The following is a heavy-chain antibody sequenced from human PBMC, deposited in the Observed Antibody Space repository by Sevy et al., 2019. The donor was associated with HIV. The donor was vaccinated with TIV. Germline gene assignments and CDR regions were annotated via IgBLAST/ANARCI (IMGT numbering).Heavy chain of an antibody. Sequence: GGSPRLSCAASGFSFSRSPMHWVRQAPGKGLEWMAVMSYNRNKKYNEDSVKGRFIISRDDSKNTLYLQMNRLRVEDTAVYYCAREGFLTGGLIVSYGMDVWGQGTTVTVSS. V-gene: IGHV3-30*04. J-gene: IGHJ6*02. CDR2: MSYNRNKK. CDR1: GFSFSRSP. CDR3: AREGFLTGGLIVSYGMDV. D-gene: IGHD3-16*02.